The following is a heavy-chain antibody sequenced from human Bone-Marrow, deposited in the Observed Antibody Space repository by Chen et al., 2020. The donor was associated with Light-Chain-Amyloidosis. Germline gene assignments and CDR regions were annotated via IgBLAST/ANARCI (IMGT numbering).Heavy chain of an antibody. D-gene: IGHD6-13*01. CDR2: ISANGNAL. Sequence: VQLVESGGGLVQPGGSLRLSCAASGFTFGTYSLTWVRQAPGKGLEWLSYISANGNALFYAASVRGRFTISRDNANRSLYLQMRNLRVEDTAVYYCARDSGESAADDFWGQGTLVTVSS. CDR1: GFTFGTYS. J-gene: IGHJ4*02. V-gene: IGHV3-48*01. CDR3: ARDSGESAADDF.